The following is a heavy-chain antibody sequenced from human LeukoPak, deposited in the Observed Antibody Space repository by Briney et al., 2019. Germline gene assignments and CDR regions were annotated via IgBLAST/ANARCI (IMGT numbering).Heavy chain of an antibody. D-gene: IGHD4-17*01. CDR3: ARFRGYYGVNYFDS. CDR2: ISSNGGST. J-gene: IGHJ4*02. Sequence: SGGSLRLSCAASGFTFSSYAMHWVRQAPGKGLEYVSAISSNGGSTYYANSVKGRFTISRDNSKNTLYLQMGSLRAEDMAVYYWARFRGYYGVNYFDSGGRGPRVTVSS. CDR1: GFTFSSYA. V-gene: IGHV3-64*01.